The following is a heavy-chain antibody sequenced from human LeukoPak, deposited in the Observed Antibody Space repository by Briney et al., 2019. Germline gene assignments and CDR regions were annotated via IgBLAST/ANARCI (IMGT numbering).Heavy chain of an antibody. CDR3: TRDRITMIVASRY. D-gene: IGHD3-22*01. Sequence: GGSLRLSCTASGFTFGDYALSWFRQAPGKGLEWVGFIRSKAYGGTTEYAASVKGRFTIPRDDSKSIAYLQMNSLKTEDTAVYYCTRDRITMIVASRYWGQGTLVTVSS. J-gene: IGHJ4*02. CDR2: IRSKAYGGTT. V-gene: IGHV3-49*03. CDR1: GFTFGDYA.